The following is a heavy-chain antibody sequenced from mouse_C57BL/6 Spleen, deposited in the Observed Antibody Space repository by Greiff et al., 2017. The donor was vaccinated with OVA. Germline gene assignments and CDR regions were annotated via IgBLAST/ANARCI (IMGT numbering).Heavy chain of an antibody. CDR1: GYTLASYW. J-gene: IGHJ2*01. CDR2: INHNSGST. Sequence: QVQLQQPGAELVKPGDSVRLSCKASGYTLASYWMHWVKQSPGQGLEWIGMINHNSGSTNYNEKFKSKATLTVDKTSSTDYMQLSSLTSEDSAVYYYARSRGSSHFDYLGQGTTLTVSS. D-gene: IGHD1-1*01. V-gene: IGHV1-64*01. CDR3: ARSRGSSHFDY.